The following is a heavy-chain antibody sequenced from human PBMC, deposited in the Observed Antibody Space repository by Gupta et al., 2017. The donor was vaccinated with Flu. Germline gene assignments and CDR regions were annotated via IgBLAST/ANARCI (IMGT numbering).Heavy chain of an antibody. Sequence: APGKGLEWVSAISGSGGSTYYADSVKGRFTISRDNSKNTLYLQMNSLRAEDTAVYYCAKVVPAAIQALPFDYWGQGTLVTVSS. CDR2: ISGSGGST. D-gene: IGHD2-2*02. V-gene: IGHV3-23*01. CDR3: AKVVPAAIQALPFDY. J-gene: IGHJ4*02.